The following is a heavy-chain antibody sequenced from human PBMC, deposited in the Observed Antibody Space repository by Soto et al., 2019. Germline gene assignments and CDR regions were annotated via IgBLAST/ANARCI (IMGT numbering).Heavy chain of an antibody. CDR1: GGSISGYY. J-gene: IGHJ6*02. CDR3: ERDKTKYYYYGLDV. CDR2: IYFTGNT. V-gene: IGHV4-59*01. Sequence: SETLSLTCTVSGGSISGYYWSWIRQPPGKGLEWIGFIYFTGNTNYKPSLESRVTISLDTSKNQFSLKVTSVTAADTAVYYCERDKTKYYYYGLDVWGQGTTVTVSS.